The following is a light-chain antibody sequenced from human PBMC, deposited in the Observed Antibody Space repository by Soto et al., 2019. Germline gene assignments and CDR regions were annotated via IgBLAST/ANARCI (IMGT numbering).Light chain of an antibody. CDR2: AAS. J-gene: IGKJ1*01. V-gene: IGKV1-17*01. Sequence: DIQITQSPTCLSSCVVDRVTITCRASQSISSYLNWYQQKPGKAPKLLIYAASSLQTGVPSRFSGSGSGTDFSLTISSLQPQDSATYFCLQHNSYPRTFGQG. CDR1: QSISSY. CDR3: LQHNSYPRT.